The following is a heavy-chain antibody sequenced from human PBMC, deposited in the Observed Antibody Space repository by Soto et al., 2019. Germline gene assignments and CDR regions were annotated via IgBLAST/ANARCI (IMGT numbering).Heavy chain of an antibody. D-gene: IGHD2-21*01. CDR2: IKSISDGGTT. V-gene: IGHV3-15*07. J-gene: IGHJ4*02. CDR3: TTNFNTVQEIDS. Sequence: EVQLVESGGGLVKPGGSLRLSCAASGFTFTNAWMNWVRQAPGKGLEWVGRIKSISDGGTTEYAAPVKGRFTISRDDSKNTLYLQMNSLKTEDTAMYYCTTNFNTVQEIDSWGQETLVTVSS. CDR1: GFTFTNAW.